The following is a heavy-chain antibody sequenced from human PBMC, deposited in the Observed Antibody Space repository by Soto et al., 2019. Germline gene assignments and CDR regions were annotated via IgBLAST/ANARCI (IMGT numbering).Heavy chain of an antibody. D-gene: IGHD3-10*01. CDR1: GFTFNTYP. CDR3: AKGVLSFHYGMEV. CDR2: ISSTAGRTS. Sequence: LRLSCATSGFTFNTYPMTWVRQAPGKGLEWVSSISSTAGRTSSYADSVKGRFAISRDFSDNTVYLQMNNLRVDDTAVYFCAKGVLSFHYGMEVWGQGTTVTVSS. V-gene: IGHV3-23*01. J-gene: IGHJ6*02.